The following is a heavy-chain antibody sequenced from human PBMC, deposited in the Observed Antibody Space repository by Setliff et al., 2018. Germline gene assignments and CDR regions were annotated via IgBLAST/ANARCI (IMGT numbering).Heavy chain of an antibody. CDR1: GATFSSYG. V-gene: IGHV1-69*05. CDR3: VREGVDSRSSTDYRYYMDV. CDR2: TIPMFGTT. J-gene: IGHJ6*03. D-gene: IGHD3-22*01. Sequence: SVKVSCKASGATFSSYGISWVRQAPGQGLGWMGGTIPMFGTTEYAQKFQGRLTIITDESTSTAFMQLSSLRSDDTAVYYCVREGVDSRSSTDYRYYMDVWGKGTTVTVSS.